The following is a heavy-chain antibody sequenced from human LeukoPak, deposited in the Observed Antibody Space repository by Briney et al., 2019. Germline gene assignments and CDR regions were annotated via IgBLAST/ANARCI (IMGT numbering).Heavy chain of an antibody. D-gene: IGHD3-10*01. Sequence: GESLKISCKGSGYSFTSYWISWVRQMPGKGLEWMGRIDPSDSYTNYSPSFQGHVTISADKSISTAYLQWSRLKASDTAMYYCARHAFGEPNQLDYWGQGTLVTVSS. V-gene: IGHV5-10-1*01. CDR2: IDPSDSYT. CDR1: GYSFTSYW. CDR3: ARHAFGEPNQLDY. J-gene: IGHJ4*02.